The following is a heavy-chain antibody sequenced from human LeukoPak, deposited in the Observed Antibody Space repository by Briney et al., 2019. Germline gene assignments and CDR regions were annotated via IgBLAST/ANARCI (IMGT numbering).Heavy chain of an antibody. V-gene: IGHV4-34*01. D-gene: IGHD3-10*01. J-gene: IGHJ4*02. CDR1: GGSFSDYY. CDR2: INHSGST. Sequence: PSETLSLTCAVYGGSFSDYYWTWIRQPPGKGLEWIGEINHSGSTNYNPSLKSRVTISVDTSKKQFFLRLSSVTAADTAVYYCARGQRAGNLAARAFDNWGPGTPVTVS. CDR3: ARGQRAGNLAARAFDN.